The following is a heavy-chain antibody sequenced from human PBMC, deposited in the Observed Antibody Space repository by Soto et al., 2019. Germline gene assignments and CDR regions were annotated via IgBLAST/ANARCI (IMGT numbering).Heavy chain of an antibody. D-gene: IGHD2-2*03. J-gene: IGHJ5*02. CDR1: GFTVSSNC. CDR3: ARSKVDIVVVPAAKLLGWFDP. V-gene: IGHV3-66*01. Sequence: GGSLRLSCAASGFTVSSNCMSWVRQAPGKGLEWVSVIYSGGSTYYADSVKGRFTISRDNSKNTLYLQMNSLRAEDTAVYYCARSKVDIVVVPAAKLLGWFDPWGQGTLVTVSS. CDR2: IYSGGST.